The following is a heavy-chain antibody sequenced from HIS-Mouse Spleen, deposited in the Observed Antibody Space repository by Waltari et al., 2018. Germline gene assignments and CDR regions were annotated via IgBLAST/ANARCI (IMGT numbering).Heavy chain of an antibody. D-gene: IGHD6-13*01. J-gene: IGHJ2*01. CDR3: AREIPYSSSWYDWYFDL. CDR2: IYYSGST. V-gene: IGHV4-39*07. Sequence: QLQLQASGPGLVKPSETLSLTCTLPGGSISSSSYYWGWIRQPPGKGLEWIGSIYYSGSTYYNPSLKSRVTISVDTSKNQFSLKLSSVTAADTAVYYCAREIPYSSSWYDWYFDLWGRGTLVTVSS. CDR1: GGSISSSSYY.